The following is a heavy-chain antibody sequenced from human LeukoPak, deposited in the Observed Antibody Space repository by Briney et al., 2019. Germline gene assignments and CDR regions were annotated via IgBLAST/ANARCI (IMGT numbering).Heavy chain of an antibody. CDR1: GFTFSSYS. CDR3: ARDVRPNSFDY. CDR2: TSSSSSST. V-gene: IGHV3-48*02. J-gene: IGHJ4*02. Sequence: GRCLRLSCAASGFTFSSYSMNWVRRAPGKGLEWVSYTSSSSSSTYYADSVKGRFTISRDNAKNSPYLQMNSLRDEDTAVYYCARDVRPNSFDYWGQGTRVTVSS. D-gene: IGHD5-24*01.